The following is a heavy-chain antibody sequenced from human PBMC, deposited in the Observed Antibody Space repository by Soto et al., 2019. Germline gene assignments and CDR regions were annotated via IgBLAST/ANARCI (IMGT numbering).Heavy chain of an antibody. CDR2: ISYDGSNK. V-gene: IGHV3-30*18. CDR1: GFTFSSYG. Sequence: QVQLVESGGGVVQPGRSLRLSCAASGFTFSSYGMHWVRQAPGKGLEWVAVISYDGSNKYYADSVKGRFTISRDNSKNTLYLKMNFLRVDDTAVYYCAKDGDLWSGSYTGADDAFDIWGRGTMVTVSS. CDR3: AKDGDLWSGSYTGADDAFDI. D-gene: IGHD3-3*01. J-gene: IGHJ3*02.